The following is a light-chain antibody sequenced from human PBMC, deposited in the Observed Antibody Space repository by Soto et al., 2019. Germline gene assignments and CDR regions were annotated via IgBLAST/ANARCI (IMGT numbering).Light chain of an antibody. CDR2: AAS. Sequence: IQLTPSPSPLCACVGAQITITCRASQGISSYLAWYQQKPGKAPKLLIYAASTLQSGVPSRFSGSGSGTDFTLTISSLHPEDFGTRYCQQLTSYLPLTFGGGTKVDIK. V-gene: IGKV1-9*01. CDR3: QQLTSYLPLT. J-gene: IGKJ4*01. CDR1: QGISSY.